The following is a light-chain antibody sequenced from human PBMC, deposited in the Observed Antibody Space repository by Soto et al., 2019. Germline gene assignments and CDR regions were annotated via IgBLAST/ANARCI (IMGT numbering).Light chain of an antibody. CDR3: QQYNNWPPWT. J-gene: IGKJ1*01. CDR1: QSVSSN. V-gene: IGKV3-15*01. CDR2: GAS. Sequence: EIVMTQSPATLSVSPGERATLSCRASQSVSSNFAWYQQKPGQTPRLLIYGASTRATGCTAKFSGSGSGTEFTLTISSLQSEDFAVYYCQQYNNWPPWTFGQGTKVEIK.